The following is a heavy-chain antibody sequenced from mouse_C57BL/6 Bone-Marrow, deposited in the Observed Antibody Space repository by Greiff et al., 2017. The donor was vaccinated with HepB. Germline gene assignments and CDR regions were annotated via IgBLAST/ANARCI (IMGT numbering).Heavy chain of an antibody. Sequence: EVKLMESGPELVKPGDSVKISCKASGYSFTGYFMNWVMQSHGKSLEWIGRINPYNGDTFYNQKFKGKATLTVDKSSSTAHMELRSLTSEDSAVYYCARQDRSTVVRRYFDVWGTGTTVTVSS. V-gene: IGHV1-20*01. CDR3: ARQDRSTVVRRYFDV. CDR1: GYSFTGYF. J-gene: IGHJ1*03. CDR2: INPYNGDT. D-gene: IGHD1-1*01.